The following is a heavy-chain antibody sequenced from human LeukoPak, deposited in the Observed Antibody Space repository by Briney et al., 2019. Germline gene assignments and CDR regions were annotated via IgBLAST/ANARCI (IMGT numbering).Heavy chain of an antibody. D-gene: IGHD4-17*01. Sequence: ASVNLSFTASGFSFTSSAVQWVRQARGQRLGWIGWSVVGSGNPNYVQKFQERVTITRDMSKSKAYMELSSLRSEDTAVYYCAADPYDYGDYVLGYWGQGTVVSVSS. CDR3: AADPYDYGDYVLGY. J-gene: IGHJ4*02. V-gene: IGHV1-58*01. CDR2: SVVGSGNP. CDR1: GFSFTSSA.